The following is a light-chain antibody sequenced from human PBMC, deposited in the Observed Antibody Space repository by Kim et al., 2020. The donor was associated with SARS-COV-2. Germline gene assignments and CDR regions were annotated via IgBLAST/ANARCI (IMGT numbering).Light chain of an antibody. V-gene: IGKV1-33*01. J-gene: IGKJ2*01. CDR3: QQYHDLPYT. CDR2: AAS. CDR1: HDISNY. Sequence: DIQMTQSPTSLSASVGDRVTITCQASHDISNYLNWYQQKPGKAPKFLIYAASKLETGVPSRFSGRGSGTNFTFTISSLQPEDIATFYCQQYHDLPYTFGQGTKVDIK.